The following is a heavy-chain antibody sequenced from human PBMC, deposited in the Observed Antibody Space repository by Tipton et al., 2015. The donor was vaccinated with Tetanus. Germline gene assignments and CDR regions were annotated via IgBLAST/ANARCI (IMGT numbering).Heavy chain of an antibody. CDR1: GYSFTSYW. Sequence: QSGPEVKKPGESLKISCKGSGYSFTSYWIGWVRQMPGKGLEWMGIIYPGDSDTRYSPSFQGQVTISADKSISTAYLQWSSLKASDPAMYYCARHAGATVYYYYMDVWGKGTTVTVSS. J-gene: IGHJ6*03. V-gene: IGHV5-51*01. CDR3: ARHAGATVYYYYMDV. CDR2: IYPGDSDT. D-gene: IGHD1-26*01.